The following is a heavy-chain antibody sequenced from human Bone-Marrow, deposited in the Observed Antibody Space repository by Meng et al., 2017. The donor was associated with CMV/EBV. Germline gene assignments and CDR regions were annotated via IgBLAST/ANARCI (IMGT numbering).Heavy chain of an antibody. Sequence: GESLKISCAASGFTFSSYAMHWVRQAPGKGLEWVSSISSSSSYIYYADSVKGRFTISRDNAKNSLYLQMNSLRAEDTAVYYCARDAYYYDSSGYALGGLGPTYDAFDIWGQGTMVTVSS. CDR3: ARDAYYYDSSGYALGGLGPTYDAFDI. V-gene: IGHV3-21*01. J-gene: IGHJ3*02. CDR2: ISSSSSYI. D-gene: IGHD3-22*01. CDR1: GFTFSSYA.